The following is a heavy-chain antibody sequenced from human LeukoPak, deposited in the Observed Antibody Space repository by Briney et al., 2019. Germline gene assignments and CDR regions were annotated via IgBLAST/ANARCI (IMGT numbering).Heavy chain of an antibody. CDR2: INHSGST. J-gene: IGHJ4*02. CDR1: GGCISSGSYY. Sequence: PSETLSLTCTVSGGCISSGSYYWSWIRQTAGKGLEWIGEINHSGSTNYNPSLKSRVTISVDTSKNQFSLKLSSVTAADTAVYYCARGIAAAGGLDYWGQGTLVTVSS. V-gene: IGHV4-39*07. CDR3: ARGIAAAGGLDY. D-gene: IGHD6-13*01.